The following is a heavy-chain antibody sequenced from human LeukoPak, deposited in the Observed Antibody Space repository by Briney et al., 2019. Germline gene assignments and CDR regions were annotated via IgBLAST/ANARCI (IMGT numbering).Heavy chain of an antibody. V-gene: IGHV3-48*01. CDR1: GFTFSSYG. J-gene: IGHJ4*02. Sequence: PGGSLRLSCAASGFTFSSYGMSWARQAPGKGLEWLSYISRDSTTIYYADSVKGRFTISRDNAKNSQYLQMNSLRAEDTAVYHCATDYYDSSGYYTGSYWGQGTLVTVSS. D-gene: IGHD3-22*01. CDR2: ISRDSTTI. CDR3: ATDYYDSSGYYTGSY.